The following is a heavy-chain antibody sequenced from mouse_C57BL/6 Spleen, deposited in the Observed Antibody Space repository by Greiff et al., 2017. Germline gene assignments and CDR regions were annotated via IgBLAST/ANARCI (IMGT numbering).Heavy chain of an antibody. J-gene: IGHJ2*01. CDR1: GYTFTDYE. V-gene: IGHV1-15*01. CDR3: TRFSALFDY. Sequence: VQVVESGAELVRPGASVTLSCKASGYTFTDYEMHWVKQTPVHGLEWIGAIDPETGGTAYNQKFKGKAILTADKSSSTAYMELRSLTSEDSAVYYCTRFSALFDYWGQGTTLTVSS. D-gene: IGHD3-2*02. CDR2: IDPETGGT.